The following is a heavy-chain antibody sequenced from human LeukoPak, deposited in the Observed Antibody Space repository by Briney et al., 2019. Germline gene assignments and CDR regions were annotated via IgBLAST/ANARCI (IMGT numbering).Heavy chain of an antibody. CDR2: IYYSGST. V-gene: IGHV4-59*01. D-gene: IGHD5-24*01. J-gene: IGHJ5*02. Sequence: SETLSLTCTVAGGSISSYYWSWIRQPPGKGLEWIGYIYYSGSTNYNPSLKSRVTISVDTSKSQFSLKLSSVTAADTAVYYCARDVGYSRGFDPWGQGTLVTVSS. CDR1: GGSISSYY. CDR3: ARDVGYSRGFDP.